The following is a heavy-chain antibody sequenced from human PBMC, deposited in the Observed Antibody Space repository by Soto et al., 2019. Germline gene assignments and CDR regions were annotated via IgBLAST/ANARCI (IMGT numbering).Heavy chain of an antibody. V-gene: IGHV4-39*01. J-gene: IGHJ4*02. CDR2: VHYSGST. D-gene: IGHD3-22*01. CDR1: GGSISSYY. Sequence: PSETLSLTCTVSGGSISSYYWGWIRQPPGKGLEWIATVHYSGSTYYTPSLKNRVTISADTSNNQFSLGLNSVTAADTAVYYCARQHYYDSSGYYTRNWGQGTLVTVSS. CDR3: ARQHYYDSSGYYTRN.